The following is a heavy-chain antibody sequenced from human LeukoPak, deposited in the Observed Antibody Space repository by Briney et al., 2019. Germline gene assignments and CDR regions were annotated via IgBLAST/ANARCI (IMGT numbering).Heavy chain of an antibody. CDR2: IYHSGST. CDR1: GYSISSGYY. J-gene: IGHJ3*02. D-gene: IGHD3-22*01. V-gene: IGHV4-38-2*02. CDR3: ARGITMIVRTLDAFDI. Sequence: PSETLSLTCTVSGYSISSGYYWGWIRQPPGKGLEWIGSIYHSGSTYYNPSLKSRVTISVDRSKNQFSLKLSSVTAADTAVYYCARGITMIVRTLDAFDIWGQGTMVTVSS.